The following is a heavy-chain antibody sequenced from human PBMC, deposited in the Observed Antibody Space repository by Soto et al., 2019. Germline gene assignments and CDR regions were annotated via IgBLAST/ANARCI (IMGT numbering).Heavy chain of an antibody. CDR1: GYSISSGFY. D-gene: IGHD3-22*01. V-gene: IGHV4-38-2*01. J-gene: IGHJ3*01. Sequence: ASETLSLTCAVSGYSISSGFYWGWIRQPPGKGLEWIGYIYYSGTTFYNPSLRSRVSMTIDASKNRFSLNLSSVTASDTALYYCARHEYVSSSYDLLDVWGRGTMVT. CDR3: ARHEYVSSSYDLLDV. CDR2: IYYSGTT.